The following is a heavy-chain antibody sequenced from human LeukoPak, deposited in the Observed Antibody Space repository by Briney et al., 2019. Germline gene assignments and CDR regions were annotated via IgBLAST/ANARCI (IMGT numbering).Heavy chain of an antibody. J-gene: IGHJ6*02. CDR2: IIPILGIA. Sequence: SVKVSCKASGGTFSSYAISWVRQAPGQGLEWMGRIIPILGIANYAQKFQGRVTITADKSTSTAYMELSSLRSEDTAVYYCARASAVAENYYYYYGMDVWGQGTTVTVSS. V-gene: IGHV1-69*04. CDR3: ARASAVAENYYYYYGMDV. CDR1: GGTFSSYA. D-gene: IGHD6-19*01.